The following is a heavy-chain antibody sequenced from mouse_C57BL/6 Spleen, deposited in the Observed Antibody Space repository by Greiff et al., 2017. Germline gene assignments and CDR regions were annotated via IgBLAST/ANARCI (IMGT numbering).Heavy chain of an antibody. Sequence: VQLQQSGAELVRPGASVTLSCKASGYTFTDYEMHWVKQTPVHGLEWIGAIDPETGGTAYNQKFKGKAILTADKSSSTAYMELRSLTSEDSAVYYCTRGDYDGKAMDYWGQGTSVTVSS. D-gene: IGHD2-4*01. V-gene: IGHV1-15*01. CDR1: GYTFTDYE. CDR2: IDPETGGT. J-gene: IGHJ4*01. CDR3: TRGDYDGKAMDY.